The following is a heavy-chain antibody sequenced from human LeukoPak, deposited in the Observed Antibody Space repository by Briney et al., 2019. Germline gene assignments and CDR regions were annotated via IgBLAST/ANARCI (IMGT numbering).Heavy chain of an antibody. Sequence: GRSLRLSCAASGFTFSSYGMHWVRQTPGKGLEWVAVIWYDGSNKYYGDSVKGRFTISRDNSKKTLYLQMNSLRVEDTAVYYCARGDGYNDAVCLQHWGQGTLVTV. V-gene: IGHV3-33*01. D-gene: IGHD5-24*01. CDR1: GFTFSSYG. CDR2: IWYDGSNK. CDR3: ARGDGYNDAVCLQH. J-gene: IGHJ1*01.